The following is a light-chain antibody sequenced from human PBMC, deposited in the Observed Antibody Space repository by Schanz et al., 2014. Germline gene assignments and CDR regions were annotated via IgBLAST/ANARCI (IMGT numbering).Light chain of an antibody. CDR1: QSVSSN. J-gene: IGKJ1*01. CDR2: GAS. V-gene: IGKV3-15*01. CDR3: QQYGT. Sequence: EIVMTQSPATLSVSPGERATLSCRASQSVSSNLAWYQQKPGQAPRLLIYGASTRATRIPARFSGSGSGTEFTLTISRREHEDFAVYYCQQYGTFGQGTKVEIK.